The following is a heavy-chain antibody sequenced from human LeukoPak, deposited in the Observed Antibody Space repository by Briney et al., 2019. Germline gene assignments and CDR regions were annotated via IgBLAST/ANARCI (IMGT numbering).Heavy chain of an antibody. Sequence: GASVKASCKASGYTFTSYGISWVRQAPGQGLEWMGWISAYNGNTNYAQKLQGRVTMTTDTSTSTAYMELRSLRSDDTAVYYCARDWVRNYYGSGDFDYWGQGTLVTVSS. CDR3: ARDWVRNYYGSGDFDY. D-gene: IGHD3-10*01. J-gene: IGHJ4*02. V-gene: IGHV1-18*01. CDR2: ISAYNGNT. CDR1: GYTFTSYG.